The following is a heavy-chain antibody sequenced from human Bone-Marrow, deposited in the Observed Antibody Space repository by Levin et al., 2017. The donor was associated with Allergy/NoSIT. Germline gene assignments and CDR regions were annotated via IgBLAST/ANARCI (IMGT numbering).Heavy chain of an antibody. Sequence: KRGESLKISCAASGFTFSNAWMSWVRQAPGKGLEWVGRITSKTDGGTADYAAPVKGRVTLSRDDSKNTLYLQMNSLKIEDTAVYYCTTLWMGAPDYWGQGILVSVSS. CDR2: ITSKTDGGTA. J-gene: IGHJ4*02. CDR1: GFTFSNAW. CDR3: TTLWMGAPDY. V-gene: IGHV3-15*01. D-gene: IGHD1-26*01.